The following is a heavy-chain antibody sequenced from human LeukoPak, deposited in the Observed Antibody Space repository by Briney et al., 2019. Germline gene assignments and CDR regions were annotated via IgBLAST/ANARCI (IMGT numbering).Heavy chain of an antibody. J-gene: IGHJ4*02. Sequence: ASVKVSCKASGYTFTDYYIHWVRRAPGQGLEWMGWINPNSGGTVYTQKFQGRVTMTRDTSISTAYMELSRLRSDDTAVYYCARDVNGVVVVAATVDHWGQGTLVTVSS. CDR3: ARDVNGVVVVAATVDH. V-gene: IGHV1-2*02. CDR1: GYTFTDYY. CDR2: INPNSGGT. D-gene: IGHD2-15*01.